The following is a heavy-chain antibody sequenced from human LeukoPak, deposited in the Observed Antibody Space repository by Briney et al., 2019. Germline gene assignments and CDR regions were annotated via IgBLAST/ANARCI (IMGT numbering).Heavy chain of an antibody. D-gene: IGHD3-22*01. CDR1: GFTFNNYW. V-gene: IGHV3-7*03. J-gene: IGHJ4*02. Sequence: GGSPRLSCAASGFTFNNYWMSWVRQAPGKGLEWVANIKQDGSQKFYVDSVKGRFTISRDNAKDSLYLEMNSLRAEDTAVYYCTRGGITLIVPILWGQGTLVTVSS. CDR2: IKQDGSQK. CDR3: TRGGITLIVPIL.